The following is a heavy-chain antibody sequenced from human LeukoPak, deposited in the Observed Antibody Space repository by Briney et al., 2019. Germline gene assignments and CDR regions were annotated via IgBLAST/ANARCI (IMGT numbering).Heavy chain of an antibody. CDR1: GYTFTIYY. CDR3: VRENWYYDY. V-gene: IGHV1-2*02. D-gene: IGHD1-7*01. CDR2: IYPKNGVT. Sequence: ASVKVSCKASGYTFTIYYMHWVRQAPGQGLEWMGWIYPKNGVTNYAQKFQGRVTMTRDTSIGIVYMEMSRLRPDDTAVYYCVRENWYYDYWGQGTLVTVSS. J-gene: IGHJ4*02.